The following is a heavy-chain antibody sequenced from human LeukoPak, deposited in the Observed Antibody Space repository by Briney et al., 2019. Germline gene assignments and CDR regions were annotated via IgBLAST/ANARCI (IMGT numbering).Heavy chain of an antibody. CDR1: SGPISSSNW. J-gene: IGHJ6*03. CDR3: ARGPYYDFWSGYYTGFNYYMDV. V-gene: IGHV4-4*02. D-gene: IGHD3-3*01. CDR2: IYYSGST. Sequence: PSGTLSLTCAVSSGPISSSNWWSWVRQPPGKGLEWIGYIYYSGSTNYNPSLKSRVTISVDTSKNQFSLKLSSVTAADTAVYYCARGPYYDFWSGYYTGFNYYMDVWGKGTTVTVSS.